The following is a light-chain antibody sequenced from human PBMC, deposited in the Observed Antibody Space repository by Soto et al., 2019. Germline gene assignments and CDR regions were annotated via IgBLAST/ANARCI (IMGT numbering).Light chain of an antibody. CDR3: QEYDNWLTWT. V-gene: IGKV3-15*01. CDR1: QSVSSN. Sequence: EIVMTQSPVTLSVSPGERATLSCRASQSVSSNLAWYQQKPGQAPRLLMYGASTMATGIPARFSGSGSGTEFSLTISSLQSEDFAVYYCQEYDNWLTWTFGQGTKVEIK. J-gene: IGKJ1*01. CDR2: GAS.